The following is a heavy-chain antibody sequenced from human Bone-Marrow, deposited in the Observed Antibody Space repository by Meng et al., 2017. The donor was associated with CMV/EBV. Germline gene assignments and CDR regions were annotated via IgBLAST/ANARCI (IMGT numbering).Heavy chain of an antibody. CDR3: ASNGRDYYDSSGYYLYYFDY. CDR2: IIPIFGTA. D-gene: IGHD3-22*01. J-gene: IGHJ4*02. CDR1: GYTFTSYY. Sequence: SVKVSCKASGYTFTSYYMHWVRQAPGQGLEWMGGIIPIFGTANYAQKFQGRVTITTDESTSTAYMELSSLRSEDTAVYYCASNGRDYYDSSGYYLYYFDYWGQGTLVTVSS. V-gene: IGHV1-69*05.